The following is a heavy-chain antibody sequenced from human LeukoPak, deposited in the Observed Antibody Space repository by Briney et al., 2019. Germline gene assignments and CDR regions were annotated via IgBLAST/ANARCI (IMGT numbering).Heavy chain of an antibody. Sequence: PSETLSLTCTVSRGSVSSASYYWSWIRQPPGKGLEWIAYVYYTGSTNYNPSLKSRVTISLDTSKNQISLKLSSVTAADTAVYYCARTQYCSSTSCYFGYFDYWGQGTLVTVSS. J-gene: IGHJ4*02. D-gene: IGHD2-2*01. V-gene: IGHV4-61*01. CDR1: RGSVSSASYY. CDR2: VYYTGST. CDR3: ARTQYCSSTSCYFGYFDY.